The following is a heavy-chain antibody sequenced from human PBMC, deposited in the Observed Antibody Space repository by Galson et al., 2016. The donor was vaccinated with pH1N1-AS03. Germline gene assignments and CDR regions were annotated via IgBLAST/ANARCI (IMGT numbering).Heavy chain of an antibody. CDR2: IYHADSRT. J-gene: IGHJ4*02. V-gene: IGHV5-51*01. CDR3: AGLPLIPVSPTLLDY. D-gene: IGHD1-1*01. CDR1: GYIFTNYW. Sequence: QSGAEVKKPGESLKISCKGSGYIFTNYWIVWVRQMPGKGLEWMGSIYHADSRTTYSPSFQGQVTISVDKSINTAYLQWTSLKASDTAMYFCAGLPLIPVSPTLLDYWGQGTLVTASS.